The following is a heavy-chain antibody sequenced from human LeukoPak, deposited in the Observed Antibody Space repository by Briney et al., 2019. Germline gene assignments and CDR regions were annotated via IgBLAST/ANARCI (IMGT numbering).Heavy chain of an antibody. V-gene: IGHV3-30-3*01. CDR2: ISYDGSNK. Sequence: GGSLRLSCAASGFTFSSYAMHGVRQAPGKGLEWVAVISYDGSNKYYADSVKGRFTISRDNSKNTLYLQMNSLRAEDTAVYYCARDWYYYGSGSIMGYRGQGTLVTVSS. CDR3: ARDWYYYGSGSIMGY. J-gene: IGHJ4*02. CDR1: GFTFSSYA. D-gene: IGHD3-10*01.